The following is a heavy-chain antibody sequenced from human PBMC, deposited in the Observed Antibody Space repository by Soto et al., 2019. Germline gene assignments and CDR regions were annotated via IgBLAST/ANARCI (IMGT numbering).Heavy chain of an antibody. Sequence: QVQLQESGPGLVKPSGTLSLTCAVSGGSFTSNNWWTWVRQPPGQGLEWIGEIYRTGSTNYNPSPQSRVTISLYKDENQFSLKVTSLTAADTAVYYCASRDPGTSVDYWGQGTLVTVSS. V-gene: IGHV4-4*02. CDR1: GGSFTSNNW. CDR3: ASRDPGTSVDY. D-gene: IGHD1-7*01. CDR2: IYRTGST. J-gene: IGHJ4*02.